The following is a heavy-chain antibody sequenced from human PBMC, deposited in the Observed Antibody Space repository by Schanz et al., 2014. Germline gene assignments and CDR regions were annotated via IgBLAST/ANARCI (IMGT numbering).Heavy chain of an antibody. J-gene: IGHJ2*01. Sequence: PGGSLRLSCAASGFSFSDYYMSWIRQAPGKGLEWISFINTGSNYINYADSVKGRFTISRDNSKNTLYLQMNSLRAEDTAIYYCAKDAPYPFDLWGRGTLXTVSS. CDR2: INTGSNYI. CDR1: GFSFSDYY. V-gene: IGHV3-11*05. CDR3: AKDAPYPFDL.